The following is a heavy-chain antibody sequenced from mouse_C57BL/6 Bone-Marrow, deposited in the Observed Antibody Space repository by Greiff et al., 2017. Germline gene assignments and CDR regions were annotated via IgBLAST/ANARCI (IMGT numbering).Heavy chain of an antibody. Sequence: QVQLQQSGAELVRPGTSVKVSCKASGYAFTNYLIKWVKQRPGQGLEWIGVINPGSGGTNYNEKFKGKATLTADKSSSTAYMQLSSLTSEDSAVYFCARFYSNYEGYFDVWGTGTTVTVSS. J-gene: IGHJ1*03. CDR1: GYAFTNYL. V-gene: IGHV1-54*01. CDR3: ARFYSNYEGYFDV. CDR2: INPGSGGT. D-gene: IGHD2-5*01.